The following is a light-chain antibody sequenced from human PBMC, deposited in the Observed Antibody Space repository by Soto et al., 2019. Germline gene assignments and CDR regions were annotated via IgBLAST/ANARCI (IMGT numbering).Light chain of an antibody. V-gene: IGKV1-5*01. CDR2: DAS. Sequence: DIQMTQSPSTLSASVGDRVTITCRASQSISSWLAWYQQKPGKAPKLLIYDASSLESGVPSRFSGSGSVTEFTLTITSLQPDDFATYYCQQYNSYPWTFGQGTKVDIK. J-gene: IGKJ1*01. CDR3: QQYNSYPWT. CDR1: QSISSW.